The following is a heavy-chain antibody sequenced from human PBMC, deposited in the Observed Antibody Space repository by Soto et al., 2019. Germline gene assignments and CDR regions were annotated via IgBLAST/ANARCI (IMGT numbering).Heavy chain of an antibody. J-gene: IGHJ4*02. CDR1: GFTFSSYG. CDR3: ARQRGYSYGGFDY. D-gene: IGHD5-18*01. Sequence: QVQLVESGGGVVQPGRSLRLSCAASGFTFSSYGMHWVRQAPGKGLEWVAVIWYDGSNKYYADSVKGRFTISRDNSKNTLYLQMNSLRAEDTAVYYCARQRGYSYGGFDYWGQGTLVTVSS. V-gene: IGHV3-30*19. CDR2: IWYDGSNK.